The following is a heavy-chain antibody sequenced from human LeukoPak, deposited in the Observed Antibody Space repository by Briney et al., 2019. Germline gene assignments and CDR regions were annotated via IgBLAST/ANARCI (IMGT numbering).Heavy chain of an antibody. CDR2: IIPIFGTA. J-gene: IGHJ5*02. CDR3: AREVYYYDSSGYSNWFDP. D-gene: IGHD3-22*01. Sequence: SVKVSCKASGGTFSSYAISWVRQAPGQGLEWMGGIIPIFGTANYAQKFQGRVTITTDESTSTAYMELSSLRSEDTAVYYCAREVYYYDSSGYSNWFDPWGQGTLVTVSS. V-gene: IGHV1-69*05. CDR1: GGTFSSYA.